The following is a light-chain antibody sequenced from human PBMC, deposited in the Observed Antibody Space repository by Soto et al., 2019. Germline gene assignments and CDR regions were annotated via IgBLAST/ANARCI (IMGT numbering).Light chain of an antibody. CDR1: SSDVGGLNF. Sequence: QSALTQPASVSGSPGQSITISCTGTSSDVGGLNFVAWYQHNPGKAPKVMLYEVSSRPSGVSSRFSGSKSGNTASLSISGLQAEDEADYYCSSYTSGSTLVFGTGTKLTVL. CDR3: SSYTSGSTLV. J-gene: IGLJ1*01. CDR2: EVS. V-gene: IGLV2-14*01.